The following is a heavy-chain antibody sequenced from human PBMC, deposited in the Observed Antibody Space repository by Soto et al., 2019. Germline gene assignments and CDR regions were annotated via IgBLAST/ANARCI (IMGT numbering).Heavy chain of an antibody. D-gene: IGHD3-3*01. CDR1: GFTFSSYS. V-gene: IGHV3-48*01. Sequence: GGSLRLSCAASGFTFSSYSMNWVRQAPGKGLEWVSYISSSSSTIYYADSVKGRFTISRDNAKNSLYLQMNSLRAEDTAVYYCATFYFSASTTPWGQGTLVTVSS. J-gene: IGHJ1*01. CDR3: ATFYFSASTTP. CDR2: ISSSSSTI.